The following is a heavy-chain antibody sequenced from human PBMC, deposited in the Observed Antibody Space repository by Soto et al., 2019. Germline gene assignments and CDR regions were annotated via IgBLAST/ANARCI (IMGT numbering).Heavy chain of an antibody. J-gene: IGHJ3*02. V-gene: IGHV4-59*02. CDR1: GGSVRRDY. CDR2: IYYSGST. Sequence: PSGTRCLTCAVSGGSVRRDYGRWSLEPPGKALEWIGYIYYSGSTNYNPSLKSRVTISVDTSKNQFSLTLSSVTAADTAVYYCARRSGYYDSSGYPVGAFDIWGQGTMVT. D-gene: IGHD3-22*01. CDR3: ARRSGYYDSSGYPVGAFDI.